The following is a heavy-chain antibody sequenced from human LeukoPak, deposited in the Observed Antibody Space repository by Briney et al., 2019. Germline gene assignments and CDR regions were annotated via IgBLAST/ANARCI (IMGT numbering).Heavy chain of an antibody. CDR2: INPNSGGT. D-gene: IGHD3-22*01. V-gene: IGHV1-2*02. Sequence: ASVKVSCKASGYTFTGYYMHWVRQAPGQGLEWMGWINPNSGGTNYAQKFQGRVTMTRDTSISTAYMELSRLRSDDTAVYYCARDRNYYDSSGLDAFDIWGQGTMVTVSS. J-gene: IGHJ3*02. CDR1: GYTFTGYY. CDR3: ARDRNYYDSSGLDAFDI.